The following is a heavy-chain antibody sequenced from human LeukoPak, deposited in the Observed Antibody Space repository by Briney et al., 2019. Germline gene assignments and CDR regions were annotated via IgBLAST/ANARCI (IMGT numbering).Heavy chain of an antibody. V-gene: IGHV3-21*01. CDR2: ISSSSSYI. J-gene: IGHJ5*02. CDR3: ASGGYCSGGSCYKFDP. D-gene: IGHD2-15*01. Sequence: KPGGSLRLFCAASGFTFSSYSMNWVRQAPGKGLEWVSSISSSSSYIYYADSVKGRFTISRDNAKNSLYLQMNSLRAEDTAVYYCASGGYCSGGSCYKFDPWGQGTLVTVSS. CDR1: GFTFSSYS.